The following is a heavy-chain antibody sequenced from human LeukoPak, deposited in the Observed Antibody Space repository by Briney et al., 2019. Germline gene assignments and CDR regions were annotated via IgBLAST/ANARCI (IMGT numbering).Heavy chain of an antibody. J-gene: IGHJ4*02. V-gene: IGHV3-7*01. CDR2: IKQDVNEK. CDR1: GFTFSSHW. D-gene: IGHD3-10*01. CDR3: ARGPPYGTRSDYLDC. Sequence: GGSLRLSCAASGFTFSSHWMTWVRQSPGKGLEWVATIKQDVNEKYYVDSVKGRFTISRDNAKNSLFLQMNSLRVEDTAVYYCARGPPYGTRSDYLDCWGQGTLVTVSS.